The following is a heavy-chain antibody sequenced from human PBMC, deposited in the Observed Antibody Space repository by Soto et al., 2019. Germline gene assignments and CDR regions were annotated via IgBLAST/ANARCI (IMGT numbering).Heavy chain of an antibody. V-gene: IGHV4-39*07. D-gene: IGHD3-16*01. CDR2: IYYTGNT. J-gene: IGHJ4*02. CDR1: GDSISNSRFY. CDR3: ARRYGGNFDY. Sequence: SETLSLTCTVSGDSISNSRFYWAWIRQPPGKGLEWIGSIYYTGNTNYNPSLKSRVTISVDTSKNQFSLKLSSVTAADTAVYYCARRYGGNFDYWGQGTLVTVSS.